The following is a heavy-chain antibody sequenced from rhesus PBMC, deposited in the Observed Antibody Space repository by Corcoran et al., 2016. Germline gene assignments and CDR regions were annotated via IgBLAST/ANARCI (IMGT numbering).Heavy chain of an antibody. Sequence: EVQLVQSGAEVKKPGASVTLSCKAPGYTFTDYSLHWVRQAPGKGLEWMGRVEPEDGEAIHAQKLQDRVTITADTSTDTAYMELSSLRSEDTAVYYCATGYYGLDSWGQGVVVTVSS. CDR3: ATGYYGLDS. CDR2: VEPEDGEA. V-gene: IGHV1-111*02. J-gene: IGHJ6*01. CDR1: GYTFTDYS.